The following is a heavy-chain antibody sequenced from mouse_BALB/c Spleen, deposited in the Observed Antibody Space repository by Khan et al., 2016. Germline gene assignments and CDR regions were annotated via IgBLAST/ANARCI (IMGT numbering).Heavy chain of an antibody. CDR1: GYTFSDAW. CDR2: IRSKANNHAT. V-gene: IGHV6-6*01. Sequence: EVKLQESGGGLVRPGGSMKLSCAASGYTFSDAWMDWVRQSPEKGLEWVAEIRSKANNHATYKAESVKGRVTIARDDSTSGVYLQMDRLRAEDTGIDYCTRSNYFDYWGQGTTLTVSS. J-gene: IGHJ2*01. CDR3: TRSNYFDY.